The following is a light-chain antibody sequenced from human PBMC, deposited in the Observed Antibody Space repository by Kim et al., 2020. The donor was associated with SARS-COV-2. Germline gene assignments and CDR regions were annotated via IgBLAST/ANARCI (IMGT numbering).Light chain of an antibody. Sequence: ELTQPPSASGTPGQRVTISCSGSRSNIGRNLVNWFRQLPGTAPKLLIYSNYERPSGVPDRFSGSRSGTSASLAISGLQPEDEADYYCAVWDDTLKISVFGGGTKLTVL. J-gene: IGLJ3*02. V-gene: IGLV1-44*01. CDR2: SNY. CDR1: RSNIGRNL. CDR3: AVWDDTLKISV.